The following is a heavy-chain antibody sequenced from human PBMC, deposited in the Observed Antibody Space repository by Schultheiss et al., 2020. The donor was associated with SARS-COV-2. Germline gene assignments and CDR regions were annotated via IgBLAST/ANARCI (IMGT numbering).Heavy chain of an antibody. Sequence: GESLKISCAASGFTFSTYAMSWVRQAPGKGLEWVSAIGPAGGDPYYADSVKGRFTISRDNSKNTLYLQMNSLRAEDTAVYYCASYSDPYRPNPHGDFDYWGQGTLVTVSS. CDR3: ASYSDPYRPNPHGDFDY. D-gene: IGHD4-11*01. CDR2: IGPAGGDP. CDR1: GFTFSTYA. J-gene: IGHJ4*02. V-gene: IGHV3-23*01.